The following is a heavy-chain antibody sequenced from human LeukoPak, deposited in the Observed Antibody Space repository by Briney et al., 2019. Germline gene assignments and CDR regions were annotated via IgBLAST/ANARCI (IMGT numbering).Heavy chain of an antibody. CDR1: GYTFTAYY. CDR3: ARTEANDRADGNFDL. J-gene: IGHJ2*01. V-gene: IGHV1-2*06. Sequence: ASVRVSCKASGYTFTAYYIQWVRQAPGQGLGWMGRINPNSGVTNYAPKFQGRVTMTRDTSISTAFLELSGLRSDDTAIYYCARTEANDRADGNFDLWGRGTVVVVSS. D-gene: IGHD1-1*01. CDR2: INPNSGVT.